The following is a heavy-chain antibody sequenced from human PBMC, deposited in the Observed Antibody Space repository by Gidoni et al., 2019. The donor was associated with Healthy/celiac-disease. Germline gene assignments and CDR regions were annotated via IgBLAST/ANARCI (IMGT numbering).Heavy chain of an antibody. J-gene: IGHJ6*02. CDR2: IYYSGST. V-gene: IGHV4-59*01. Sequence: QVQLQESGPGLVKPSETLSLTCTVSGGSISSYYWSWIRQPPGKGLEWIGYIYYSGSTNYNPSLKSRVTISVDTSKNQFSLKLSSVTAADTAVYYCARDGPYCSSTSCPYYGMDVWGQGTTVTVSS. CDR3: ARDGPYCSSTSCPYYGMDV. CDR1: GGSISSYY. D-gene: IGHD2-2*01.